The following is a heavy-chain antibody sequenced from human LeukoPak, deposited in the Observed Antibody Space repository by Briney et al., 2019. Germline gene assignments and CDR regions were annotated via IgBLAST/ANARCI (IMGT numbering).Heavy chain of an antibody. CDR1: GFTFSSYE. CDR3: AKQGSCSGGSCYAHHFDS. V-gene: IGHV3-48*03. Sequence: PGGSLRLSCAASGFTFSSYEMNWVRQAPGKGLEWVSYISGASTTTHYADSVKGRFTISRDNAKNSLYLQMNSLRAEDTAVYHCAKQGSCSGGSCYAHHFDSWGQGTLVTVSS. CDR2: ISGASTTT. J-gene: IGHJ4*02. D-gene: IGHD2-15*01.